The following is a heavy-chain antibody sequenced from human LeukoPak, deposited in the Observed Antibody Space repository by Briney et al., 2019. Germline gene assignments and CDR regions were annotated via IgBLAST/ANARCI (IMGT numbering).Heavy chain of an antibody. J-gene: IGHJ4*02. V-gene: IGHV1-3*04. D-gene: IGHD2-21*02. CDR3: ARNTETAIPLPYYFDY. CDR1: GYTFTSYA. Sequence: GASVKVSCKASGYTFTSYAMHWVRQAPGQRLECMGWINTGNGNIKYSQKFQGRVTITRDTSASTAYMDLSSLRSEDTAVYYCARNTETAIPLPYYFDYWGQGTLVTVSS. CDR2: INTGNGNI.